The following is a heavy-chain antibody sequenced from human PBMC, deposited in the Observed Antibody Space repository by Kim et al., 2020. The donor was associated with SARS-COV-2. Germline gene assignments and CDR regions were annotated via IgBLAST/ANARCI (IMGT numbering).Heavy chain of an antibody. V-gene: IGHV3-74*01. J-gene: IGHJ4*02. CDR1: GFTFSSDW. D-gene: IGHD1-26*01. CDR3: ARGKSGSQITLDY. CDR2: ISSDGDRI. Sequence: GGSLRLSCAASGFTFSSDWMHWVRQTPGKGLLWVSYISSDGDRISYADSVKGRFTISRDHGKNTLYLHMNSLRGEDTTVYYCARGKSGSQITLDYWGQGTLVTVYS.